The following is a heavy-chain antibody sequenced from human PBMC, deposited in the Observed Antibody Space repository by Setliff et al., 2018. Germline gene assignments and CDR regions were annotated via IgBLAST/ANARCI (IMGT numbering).Heavy chain of an antibody. Sequence: SVKVSCKASGGMSGTYSISWVRQAPGQGLEWIGAIIPIFGTPNYAQNFQDRVTITADISTTTVFMEMSSLRSDDAAVYYCARDGAYCSGGSCYSFDYWGPGTPVTVSS. CDR2: IIPIFGTP. V-gene: IGHV1-69*06. CDR1: GGMSGTYS. D-gene: IGHD2-15*01. CDR3: ARDGAYCSGGSCYSFDY. J-gene: IGHJ4*02.